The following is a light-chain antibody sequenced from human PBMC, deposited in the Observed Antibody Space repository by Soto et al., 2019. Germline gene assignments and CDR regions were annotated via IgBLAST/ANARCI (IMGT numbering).Light chain of an antibody. V-gene: IGLV2-11*01. CDR2: DVS. Sequence: QSALTQPRSVSGSPGQSVTISYTGTSSDVGGYNFVSWYQQHPGKAPKLMIYDVSKRPSGVPDRFSGFKSGNTASLTISGLQAEDEADYSCCSHAGTYIYVFGTVTKLTVL. J-gene: IGLJ1*01. CDR3: CSHAGTYIYV. CDR1: SSDVGGYNF.